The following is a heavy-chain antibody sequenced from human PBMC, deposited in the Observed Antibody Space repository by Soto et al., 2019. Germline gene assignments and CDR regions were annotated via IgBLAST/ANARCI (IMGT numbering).Heavy chain of an antibody. CDR2: INSDGSIT. CDR1: GFTFSTYW. D-gene: IGHD1-26*01. J-gene: IGHJ5*02. CDR3: ARVATGSYSWRES. V-gene: IGHV3-74*03. Sequence: EVQLEESGGDLVQPGGSLRLSCAASGFTFSTYWMHWVRQAPGKGLVWVSRINSDGSITTYADSVTGRFTISRDNSKNTLYLTMNSMLAEDTAVYYCARVATGSYSWRESWGQGTLVTVSS.